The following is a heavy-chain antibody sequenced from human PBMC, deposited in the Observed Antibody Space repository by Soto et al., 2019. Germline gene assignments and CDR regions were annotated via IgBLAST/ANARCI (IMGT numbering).Heavy chain of an antibody. V-gene: IGHV1-18*01. Sequence: QVQLEQSGAEVKKPGASVKVSCKASGYTFSSYGISWVRQAPGQGLEWMGWISGYNGNTNYELKFQDRVTMTTDTSTNTAYMERRSLRSDDTAVYYCAREGIGVYYYEGMDVWGQGTTVTVSS. CDR1: GYTFSSYG. J-gene: IGHJ6*02. CDR2: ISGYNGNT. D-gene: IGHD6-19*01. CDR3: AREGIGVYYYEGMDV.